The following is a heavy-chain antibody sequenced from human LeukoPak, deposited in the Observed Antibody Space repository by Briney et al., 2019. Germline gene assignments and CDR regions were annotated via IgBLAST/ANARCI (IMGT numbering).Heavy chain of an antibody. V-gene: IGHV3-23*01. CDR3: AKAVAALYYYYYGMDV. J-gene: IGHJ6*02. CDR2: ISGSGGST. D-gene: IGHD6-19*01. Sequence: GGSLRLSCAASGFTLSSYAMSWVRQAPGKGLEWVSAISGSGGSTYYADSEKGRFTISRDNSKNTLYLQMNSLRAEDTAVYYCAKAVAALYYYYYGMDVWGQGTTVTVSS. CDR1: GFTLSSYA.